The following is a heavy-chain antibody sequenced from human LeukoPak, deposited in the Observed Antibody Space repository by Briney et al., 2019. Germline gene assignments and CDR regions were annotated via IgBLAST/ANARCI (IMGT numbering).Heavy chain of an antibody. J-gene: IGHJ4*02. CDR3: ARVGSRYCSGANCYDGF. CDR1: GFSFSSLA. D-gene: IGHD2-15*01. CDR2: ISYDGNNQ. V-gene: IGHV3-30-3*01. Sequence: GTSLRLSCAVSGFSFSSLAMHWVRQAPGKGLEWVAFISYDGNNQYYADSVKGRFTISRDNSKNTLYLQMNNLRAEDTAIYYCARVGSRYCSGANCYDGFWGQGTLVSVSS.